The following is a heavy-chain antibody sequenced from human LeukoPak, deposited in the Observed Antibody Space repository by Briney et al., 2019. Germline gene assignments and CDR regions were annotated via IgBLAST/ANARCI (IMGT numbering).Heavy chain of an antibody. J-gene: IGHJ4*02. Sequence: GGSLRLSCAASGFTVSSNYMSWVRQAPGKGLEWVSVIYSGGSTYYADSVKGRFTISRDNAKNSLYLQMNSLRAEDTAVYHCATGRSCTTCYLPDYWGQGTLVTVS. D-gene: IGHD2-2*01. CDR3: ATGRSCTTCYLPDY. CDR2: IYSGGST. V-gene: IGHV3-53*01. CDR1: GFTVSSNY.